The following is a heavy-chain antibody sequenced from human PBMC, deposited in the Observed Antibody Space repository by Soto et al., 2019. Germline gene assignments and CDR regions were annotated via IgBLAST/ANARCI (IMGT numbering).Heavy chain of an antibody. CDR1: GFTFSSYD. CDR3: AKAKGSLYFDY. Sequence: EVQLLESGGGLVQPGGSLRLSCAASGFTFSSYDMSWVRQAPGKGLEWVSTFSGSCGSTYYADSVKGRFTISRDNSKNTLYLQLYSLRAEDTAVYYCAKAKGSLYFDYWGQGTLVTVSS. J-gene: IGHJ4*02. CDR2: FSGSCGST. V-gene: IGHV3-23*01.